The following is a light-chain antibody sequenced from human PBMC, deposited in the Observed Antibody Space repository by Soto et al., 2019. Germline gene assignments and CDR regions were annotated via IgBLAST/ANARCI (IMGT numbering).Light chain of an antibody. CDR1: QSVSNTY. CDR2: GAS. Sequence: EIVLPQVPGTLFLSSGERANLSCRASQSVSNTYLAWYQQKPGQTPRLLIYGASSRATGIPDRFSGSGSGTDFTLTISRLEPEDFAVYYCQQYGSSITFGQGTRLEIK. J-gene: IGKJ5*01. CDR3: QQYGSSIT. V-gene: IGKV3-20*01.